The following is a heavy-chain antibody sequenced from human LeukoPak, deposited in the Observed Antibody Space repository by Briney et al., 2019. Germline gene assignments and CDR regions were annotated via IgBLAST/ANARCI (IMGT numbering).Heavy chain of an antibody. J-gene: IGHJ3*02. CDR3: AREFVTRGAFDI. CDR2: IYYSGST. D-gene: IGHD4-17*01. Sequence: SETLSLTCTVSGCSISSGGYYWSWIRQHPGKGLEWIGYIYYSGSTYYNPSLKSRVTISVDTSKNQFSLKLSSVTAADTAVYYCAREFVTRGAFDIWGQGTMVTVSS. CDR1: GCSISSGGYY. V-gene: IGHV4-31*03.